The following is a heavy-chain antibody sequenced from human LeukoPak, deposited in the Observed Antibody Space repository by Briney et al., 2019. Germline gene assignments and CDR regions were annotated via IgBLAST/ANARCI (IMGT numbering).Heavy chain of an antibody. V-gene: IGHV3-30*01. Sequence: GGSLRLSCAASGFTFSSYAMHWVRQAPGKGLEGVAVISYDGSNKYYADSVKGRFTISRDNSKNTLYLQMNSLRAEDTAVYYCARAFGGGTGDYWGQGTLVTVSS. D-gene: IGHD1-26*01. CDR3: ARAFGGGTGDY. CDR1: GFTFSSYA. CDR2: ISYDGSNK. J-gene: IGHJ4*02.